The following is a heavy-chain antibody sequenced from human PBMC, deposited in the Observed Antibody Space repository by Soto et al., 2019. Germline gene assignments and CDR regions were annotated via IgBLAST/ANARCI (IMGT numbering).Heavy chain of an antibody. D-gene: IGHD3-3*01. CDR2: ISYSGST. CDR1: GGSFSGGGYY. CDR3: ARTSIFGVVLNAFDI. V-gene: IGHV4-31*03. Sequence: ASETLSLTCTVSGGSFSGGGYYWSWIRQHPGKGQEWMGYISYSGSTKYKPSLQSRITISVDTSKNQFSLRLTSVTAADTAIYFCARTSIFGVVLNAFDIWGQGTLVTVSS. J-gene: IGHJ3*02.